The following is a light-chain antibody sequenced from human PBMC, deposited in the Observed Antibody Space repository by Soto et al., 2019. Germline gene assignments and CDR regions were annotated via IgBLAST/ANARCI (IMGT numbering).Light chain of an antibody. Sequence: QLVLTQSPSASASLGASVKLTCTLSSGHSSYTIAWHQQQPEKGPRYLMTLNSDGSHSKGDGIPVRFSGSSSGAERYLSISSLKSEDEADYYCQTWGTGIEVFGGGTKLTVL. V-gene: IGLV4-69*01. CDR3: QTWGTGIEV. CDR2: LNSDGSH. CDR1: SGHSSYT. J-gene: IGLJ3*02.